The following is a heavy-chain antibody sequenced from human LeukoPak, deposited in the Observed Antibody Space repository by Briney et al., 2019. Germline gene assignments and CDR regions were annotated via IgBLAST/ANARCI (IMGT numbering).Heavy chain of an antibody. CDR2: IYPGDSDP. D-gene: IGHD6-13*01. CDR3: VRHGLGSSWFGFDY. Sequence: GESLKISSKGSGYTFTTYWIGWVRQMPGKGLEWMGIIYPGDSDPRYSPSFQGQVTISADKSISTAYLQWSSLKASDSAMYYCVRHGLGSSWFGFDYWGQGTLVTVSS. V-gene: IGHV5-51*01. J-gene: IGHJ4*02. CDR1: GYTFTTYW.